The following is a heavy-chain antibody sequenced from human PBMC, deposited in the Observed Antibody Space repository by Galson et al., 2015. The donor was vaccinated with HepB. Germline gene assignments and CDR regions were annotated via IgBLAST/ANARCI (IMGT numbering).Heavy chain of an antibody. V-gene: IGHV3-11*06. Sequence: SLRLSCAASGFTFSDYYMAWIRQAPGKGLEWLSYISSSSLYTNYADSVKGRFTISRDNAKNSLNLQMNSLRVDDTAVYYCASVADVDYGDHSFFDYWGQGALVTVSS. J-gene: IGHJ4*02. CDR3: ASVADVDYGDHSFFDY. CDR2: ISSSSLYT. CDR1: GFTFSDYY. D-gene: IGHD4-23*01.